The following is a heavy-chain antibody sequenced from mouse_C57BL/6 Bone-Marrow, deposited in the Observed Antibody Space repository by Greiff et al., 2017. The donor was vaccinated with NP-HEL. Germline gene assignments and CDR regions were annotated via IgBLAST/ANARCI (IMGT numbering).Heavy chain of an antibody. CDR2: IDPETGGT. CDR1: GYTFTDYE. D-gene: IGHD1-1*01. Sequence: QVQLQQSGAELVRPGASVTLSCKASGYTFTDYEMHWVKQTPVHGLEWIGAIDPETGGTAYNQKFKGKAILTADKSSSTAYMELRSLTSEDSAFYYCTRVYYYGSSPYWYFDVWGTGTTVTVSS. J-gene: IGHJ1*03. CDR3: TRVYYYGSSPYWYFDV. V-gene: IGHV1-15*01.